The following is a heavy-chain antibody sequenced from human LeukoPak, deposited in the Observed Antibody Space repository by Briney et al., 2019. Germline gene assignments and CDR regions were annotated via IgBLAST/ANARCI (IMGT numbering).Heavy chain of an antibody. D-gene: IGHD5-12*01. CDR2: INHSGST. V-gene: IGHV4-34*01. CDR1: GGSFSGYY. Sequence: SETLSLTCAVYGGSFSGYYWSWIRQPPGKGLEWIGEINHSGSTNYNPSLKSRVTISVDTSKNQFSLKLSSVTAADTAVYYCRSGYDIHLLWHFDYWGQGTLVTVSS. J-gene: IGHJ4*02. CDR3: RSGYDIHLLWHFDY.